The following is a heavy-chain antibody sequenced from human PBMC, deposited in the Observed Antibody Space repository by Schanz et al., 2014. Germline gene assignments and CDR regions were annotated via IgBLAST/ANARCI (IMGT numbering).Heavy chain of an antibody. CDR1: GFTVNTNY. J-gene: IGHJ4*02. Sequence: EVQLVESGGGLIQPGGSLRLSCAVSGFTVNTNYMSWVRQAPGKGLEWLANINQDGSEEYYVDSLNGRLTISRDNARNSLYLQMNSLRAEDTALYYCARVLGGDEGLDQWGQGTLVTVSS. CDR2: INQDGSEE. V-gene: IGHV3-7*01. D-gene: IGHD4-17*01. CDR3: ARVLGGDEGLDQ.